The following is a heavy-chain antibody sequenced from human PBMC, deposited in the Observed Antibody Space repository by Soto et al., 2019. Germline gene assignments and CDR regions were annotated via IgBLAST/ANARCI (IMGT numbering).Heavy chain of an antibody. D-gene: IGHD3-22*01. Sequence: GESLKISCKASGFIFTSYWLSWVRQMPGKGLEWMGIIYPGDSDTRYSPSFQGQVTISADKSISTAYLQWSSLKASDTAMYYCARLSYYYDSRGNWFDPWGQGTLVTVSS. CDR1: GFIFTSYW. CDR2: IYPGDSDT. J-gene: IGHJ5*02. CDR3: ARLSYYYDSRGNWFDP. V-gene: IGHV5-51*01.